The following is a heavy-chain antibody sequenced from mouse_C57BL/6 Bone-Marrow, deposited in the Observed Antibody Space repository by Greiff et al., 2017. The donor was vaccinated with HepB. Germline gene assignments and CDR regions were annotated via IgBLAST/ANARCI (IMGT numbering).Heavy chain of an antibody. CDR2: ISYSGNT. D-gene: IGHD1-1*01. CDR1: GYSITSDY. V-gene: IGHV3-8*01. Sequence: VQLKESGPGLAKPSQTLSLTCSVTGYSITSDYWNWIRKFPGNKLEYMGYISYSGNTYYNPSLKSRISITRDTSKNQYYLQLNSVTTEDTATYYCARTPLHYYGSSHYFDYWGQGTTLTVSS. J-gene: IGHJ2*01. CDR3: ARTPLHYYGSSHYFDY.